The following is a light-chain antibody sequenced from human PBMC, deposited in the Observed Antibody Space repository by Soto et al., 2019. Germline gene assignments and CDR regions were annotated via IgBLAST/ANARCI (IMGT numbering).Light chain of an antibody. CDR2: DTS. V-gene: IGKV3-11*01. J-gene: IGKJ3*01. CDR3: QQRSNWPLT. Sequence: ELVLTQSQATLSLSPGGRATLSCRASQSVSSYLAWYQHKPGHAPRLLIYDTSNRAAGIPARFSGSGSGTDFTLTISSLEPEDFAVYYCQQRSNWPLTFGPGTKVDIK. CDR1: QSVSSY.